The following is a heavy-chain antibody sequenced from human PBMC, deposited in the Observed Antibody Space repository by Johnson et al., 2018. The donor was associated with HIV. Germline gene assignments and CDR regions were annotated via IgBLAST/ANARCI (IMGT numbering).Heavy chain of an antibody. Sequence: QMQLVESGGGVVQPGRSLRLSCAASGFSLSSYAMHWVRQAPGKGLEWVAVISYDGSNKYYADSVKGRFTISRDNAKNSLYLQMNSLRAEDTALYYCARLSGYYVYDAFDIWGQGTMVTVSS. V-gene: IGHV3-30*04. D-gene: IGHD3-3*01. CDR1: GFSLSSYA. CDR3: ARLSGYYVYDAFDI. J-gene: IGHJ3*02. CDR2: ISYDGSNK.